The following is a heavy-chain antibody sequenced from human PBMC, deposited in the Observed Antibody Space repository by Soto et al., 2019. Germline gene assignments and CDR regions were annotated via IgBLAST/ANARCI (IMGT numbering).Heavy chain of an antibody. Sequence: SVKVSCKASGYTFTYRYLHWVRQAPGQALEWMGWITPFNGNTNYAQKFQDRVTITRDRSMSTAYMELSSLRSEDTAMYYCASSIAAGNWFDPWGQGTLVTVSS. V-gene: IGHV1-45*02. CDR2: ITPFNGNT. J-gene: IGHJ5*02. CDR1: GYTFTYRY. D-gene: IGHD6-13*01. CDR3: ASSIAAGNWFDP.